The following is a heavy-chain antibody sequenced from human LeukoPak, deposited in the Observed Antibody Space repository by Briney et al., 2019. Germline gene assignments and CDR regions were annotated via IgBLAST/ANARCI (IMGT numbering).Heavy chain of an antibody. V-gene: IGHV4-34*01. J-gene: IGHJ6*03. D-gene: IGHD6-13*01. CDR1: GGSFSGYY. CDR3: ARTPRYGSPIKYYYYYYMDV. CDR2: INHSGST. Sequence: SETLSLTCAVYGGSFSGYYWSWIRQPPGKGLEWIGEINHSGSTNYNPSLKSRVTISVDTSKNQFSLKLSSVTAADTAVYYCARTPRYGSPIKYYYYYYMDVWGKGTTVTVSS.